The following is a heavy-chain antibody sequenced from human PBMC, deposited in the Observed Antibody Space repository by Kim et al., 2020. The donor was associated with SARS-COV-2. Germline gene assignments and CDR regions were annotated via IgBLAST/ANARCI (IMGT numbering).Heavy chain of an antibody. Sequence: GGSLRLSCAASGFTFSSYSMNWVRQAPGKGLEWVSSISSSSSYIYYADSVKGRFTISRDNAKNSLYLQMNSLRAEDTAVYYCAAEVTPLVGAQLSDYWGQGTLVTVSS. CDR3: AAEVTPLVGAQLSDY. CDR1: GFTFSSYS. J-gene: IGHJ4*02. D-gene: IGHD1-26*01. CDR2: ISSSSSYI. V-gene: IGHV3-21*01.